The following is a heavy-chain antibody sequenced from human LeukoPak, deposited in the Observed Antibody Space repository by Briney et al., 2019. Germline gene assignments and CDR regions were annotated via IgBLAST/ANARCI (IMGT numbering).Heavy chain of an antibody. CDR2: ISTSGSTI. V-gene: IGHV3-11*04. Sequence: WGSLRLSCAASKFTFSDHYMSWIRQAPGKGLEWVSYISTSGSTIYYADSVKGRFTISRDNAKNSLYLQMNSLRAEDTAVYYCVRGGNVAAAHFDYWGQGTLVTVSS. CDR1: KFTFSDHY. CDR3: VRGGNVAAAHFDY. D-gene: IGHD6-13*01. J-gene: IGHJ4*02.